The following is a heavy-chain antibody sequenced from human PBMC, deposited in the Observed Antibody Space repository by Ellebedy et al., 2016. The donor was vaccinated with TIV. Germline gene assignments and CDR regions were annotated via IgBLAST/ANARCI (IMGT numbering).Heavy chain of an antibody. CDR3: AKAPGPNYYDSSGYFGSAEYFQH. CDR1: GFTFDDYA. CDR2: ISWNSGSI. J-gene: IGHJ1*01. V-gene: IGHV3-9*01. D-gene: IGHD3-22*01. Sequence: SLKISCAASGFTFDDYAMHWVRQAPGKGLEWVSGISWNSGSIGYADSVKGRFTISRDNAKNSLYLQMNSLRADETALYYCAKAPGPNYYDSSGYFGSAEYFQHWGQGTLVTVSS.